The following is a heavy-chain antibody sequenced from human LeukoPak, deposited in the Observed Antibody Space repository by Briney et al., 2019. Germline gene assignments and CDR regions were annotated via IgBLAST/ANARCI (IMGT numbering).Heavy chain of an antibody. CDR2: MNPNSGNT. Sequence: ASVKVSCKASGYTFTSYDINWVRQATGQGLEWMGWMNPNSGNTGYAQKFQGRVTMTRNTSISTAYMELSSLRSEDTAVYYCARSYSSSWYAGIYNWFDPWGQGTLVTVSS. D-gene: IGHD6-13*01. CDR3: ARSYSSSWYAGIYNWFDP. J-gene: IGHJ5*02. CDR1: GYTFTSYD. V-gene: IGHV1-8*01.